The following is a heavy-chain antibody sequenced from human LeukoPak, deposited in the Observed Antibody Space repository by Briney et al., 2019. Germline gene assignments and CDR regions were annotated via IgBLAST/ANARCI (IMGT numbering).Heavy chain of an antibody. CDR3: ARDDFMVRGVPRN. Sequence: SVKVSCKASGGTFSSYAISWVRQAPGQGLEWMGGIIPIFGTANYAQKFQGRDTITADESTSTAYMELSSLRSEDTAVYYCARDDFMVRGVPRNWGQGTLVTVSS. CDR2: IIPIFGTA. J-gene: IGHJ4*02. V-gene: IGHV1-69*13. CDR1: GGTFSSYA. D-gene: IGHD3-10*01.